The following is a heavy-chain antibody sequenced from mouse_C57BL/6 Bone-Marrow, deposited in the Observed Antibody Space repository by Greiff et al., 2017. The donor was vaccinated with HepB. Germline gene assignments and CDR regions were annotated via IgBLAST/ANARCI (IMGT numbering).Heavy chain of an antibody. CDR3: ARPHAMDY. CDR1: GFTFSDYY. CDR2: ISNGGGST. J-gene: IGHJ4*01. V-gene: IGHV5-12*01. D-gene: IGHD6-1*01. Sequence: EVHLVESGGGLVQPGGSLKLSCAASGFTFSDYYMYWVRQTPEKRLEWVAYISNGGGSTYYPDTVKGRFTISRDNAKNTLYLQMSRLKSEDTAMYYCARPHAMDYWGQGTSVTVSS.